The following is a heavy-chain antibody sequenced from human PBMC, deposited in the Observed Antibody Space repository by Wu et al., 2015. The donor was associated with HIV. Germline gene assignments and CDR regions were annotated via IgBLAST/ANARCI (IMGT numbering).Heavy chain of an antibody. J-gene: IGHJ6*03. CDR3: ARGGVYGVNVGDYSYYYYIDV. V-gene: IGHV1-2*02. Sequence: QVQLVQSGAEVKKPGASVKVSCKASGYTFTGYYIHWVRQAPGQGLEWMGWINPNNGDTNYAQKFQARVTMTRDTSISTAYMELRSLRSDDTAVYYCARGGVYGVNVGDYSYYYYIDVWGKGTTVTVSS. D-gene: IGHD4-23*01. CDR1: GYTFTGYY. CDR2: INPNNGDT.